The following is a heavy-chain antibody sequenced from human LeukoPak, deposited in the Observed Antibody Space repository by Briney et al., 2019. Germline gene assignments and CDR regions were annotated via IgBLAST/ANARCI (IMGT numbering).Heavy chain of an antibody. V-gene: IGHV1-8*03. CDR1: GGTFSSYA. Sequence: ASVKVSCKASGGTFSSYAISWVRQAPGQGLEWMGWMNPNSGNTGYAQKFQGRVTITRNTSISTAYMELSSLRSEDTAVYYCALGRDRDAFDIWGQGTMVTVSS. CDR3: ALGRDRDAFDI. D-gene: IGHD1-14*01. CDR2: MNPNSGNT. J-gene: IGHJ3*02.